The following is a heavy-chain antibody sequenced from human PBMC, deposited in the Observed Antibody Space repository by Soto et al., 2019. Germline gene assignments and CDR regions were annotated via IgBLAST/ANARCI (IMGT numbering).Heavy chain of an antibody. D-gene: IGHD3-10*01. J-gene: IGHJ3*02. CDR1: GFTFSGSA. CDR3: TLVFLWFGESTDAFDI. Sequence: GGSLRLSCAASGFTFSGSAMHWVRQASGKGLEWVGRIRSKANSYATAYAASVKGRFTISRDDSKNTAYLQMNSLKTEDSAVFYCTLVFLWFGESTDAFDIWGQGTMVTVSS. V-gene: IGHV3-73*01. CDR2: IRSKANSYAT.